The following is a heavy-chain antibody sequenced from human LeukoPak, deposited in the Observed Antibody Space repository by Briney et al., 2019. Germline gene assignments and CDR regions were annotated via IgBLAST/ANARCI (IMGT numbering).Heavy chain of an antibody. D-gene: IGHD3-3*01. CDR1: GFTFSNYA. CDR3: ARDLLSRFLEWLSGNYGMDV. V-gene: IGHV3-23*01. J-gene: IGHJ6*02. CDR2: ISYGDGGT. Sequence: PGGSLRLSCETSGFTFSNYAMSWVRQAPGRGLEWVSGISYGDGGTYYADSVKGRFTISRDNSKNTLYLQMNSLRAEDTAVYYCARDLLSRFLEWLSGNYGMDVWGQGTTVTVSS.